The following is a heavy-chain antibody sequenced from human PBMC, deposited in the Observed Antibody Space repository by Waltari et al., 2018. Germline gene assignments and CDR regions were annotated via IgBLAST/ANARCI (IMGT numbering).Heavy chain of an antibody. J-gene: IGHJ5*02. CDR3: ARIGAARPYP. D-gene: IGHD6-6*01. CDR2: INHSGST. Sequence: QVQLQQWGAGLLKPSETLSLTCAVYGGSFSGYYWSWIRQPPGKGLEWIGEINHSGSTNDNPSLKRRVTISVDTSKNQFSLKLSSVTAADTAVYYCARIGAARPYPWGQGTLVTVSS. CDR1: GGSFSGYY. V-gene: IGHV4-34*01.